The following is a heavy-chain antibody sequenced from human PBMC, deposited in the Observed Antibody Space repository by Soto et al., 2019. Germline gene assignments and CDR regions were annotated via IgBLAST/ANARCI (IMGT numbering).Heavy chain of an antibody. J-gene: IGHJ3*02. CDR2: ISGYNGNT. V-gene: IGHV1-18*01. CDR3: ARDKVWGGFDI. CDR1: GGTFSSYA. Sequence: ASVKVSCKASGGTFSSYAISWVRQAPGQGLEWLGWISGYNGNTNYAQKLQGRVTMTTDSFTSTAYVELRSLRSDDTAVYYCARDKVWGGFDIWGQGTMVTVSS. D-gene: IGHD3-16*01.